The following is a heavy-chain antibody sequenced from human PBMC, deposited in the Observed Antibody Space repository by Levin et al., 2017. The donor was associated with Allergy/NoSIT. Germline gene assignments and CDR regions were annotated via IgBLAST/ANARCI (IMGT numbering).Heavy chain of an antibody. J-gene: IGHJ6*03. CDR3: VRNRRGMTTPLGYYYYYYMDV. CDR1: GFTFSNSD. D-gene: IGHD4-17*01. Sequence: GGSLRLSCAASGFTFSNSDMNWVHQAPGKGLEWVSGVSWNGSRTHYADSVKGRFIISRDNSRNTLYLQTNSLRAEDTAVYYCVRNRRGMTTPLGYYYYYYMDVWGKGTTVTVSS. CDR2: VSWNGSRT. V-gene: IGHV3-35*01.